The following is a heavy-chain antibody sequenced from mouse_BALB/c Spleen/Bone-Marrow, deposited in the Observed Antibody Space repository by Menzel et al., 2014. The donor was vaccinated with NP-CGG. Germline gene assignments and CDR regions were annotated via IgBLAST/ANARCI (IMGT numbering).Heavy chain of an antibody. CDR3: ARPPIYGSIRYYAMDY. CDR2: ISSGGGST. V-gene: IGHV5-12-1*01. Sequence: EVMLVESGGGLVKPGGSLKLSCAASGFAFSSYDMSWVRQTPEKRLEWVAYISSGGGSTYYPDTVKGRFTISRDNAKNTLYLQMSSLKSEDTAMYYCARPPIYGSIRYYAMDYWGQGTSVTVSS. CDR1: GFAFSSYD. J-gene: IGHJ4*01. D-gene: IGHD1-1*01.